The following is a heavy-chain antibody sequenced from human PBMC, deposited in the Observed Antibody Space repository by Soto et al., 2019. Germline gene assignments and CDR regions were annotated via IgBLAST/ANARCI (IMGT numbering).Heavy chain of an antibody. CDR1: GFTFSSYA. Sequence: QVQLVESGGGVVQPGRSLRLSCAASGFTFSSYAMHWVRQAPGKGLEWVAVISYDGSNKYYADSVKGRFTISRDNSKNTLYLQMTRLRAEDTAVYYCARDEIRFSWAYGMDVWGQGTTVTVSS. V-gene: IGHV3-30-3*01. J-gene: IGHJ6*02. CDR2: ISYDGSNK. CDR3: ARDEIRFSWAYGMDV. D-gene: IGHD3-3*01.